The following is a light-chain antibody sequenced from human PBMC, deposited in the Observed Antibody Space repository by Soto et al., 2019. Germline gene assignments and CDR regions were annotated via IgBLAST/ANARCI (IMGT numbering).Light chain of an antibody. CDR3: LQDYNYPYT. J-gene: IGKJ2*01. Sequence: AIQMTQSPSSLSASVGDRVTITCRASQGISSDLGWYQHKAGRAPKLLIYDASNLQPGVPSRFSGRGSGTDFTLTISSLQPEDFATYYCLQDYNYPYTFGRGTKLEIK. CDR1: QGISSD. V-gene: IGKV1-6*01. CDR2: DAS.